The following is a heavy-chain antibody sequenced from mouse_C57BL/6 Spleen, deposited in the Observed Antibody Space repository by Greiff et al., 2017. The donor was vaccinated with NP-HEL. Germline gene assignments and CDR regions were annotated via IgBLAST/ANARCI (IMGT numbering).Heavy chain of an antibody. CDR3: AGGSSLYAMDY. CDR2: IDPSDSYT. V-gene: IGHV1-59*01. J-gene: IGHJ4*01. CDR1: GYTFTSYW. Sequence: VQLQQPGAELVRPGTSVKLSCKASGYTFTSYWMHWVKQRPGQGLEWIGVIDPSDSYTNYNQKFKGKATLTVDTSSSTAYMQLSSLTSEASAVYYCAGGSSLYAMDYWGQGTSVTVSS. D-gene: IGHD1-1*01.